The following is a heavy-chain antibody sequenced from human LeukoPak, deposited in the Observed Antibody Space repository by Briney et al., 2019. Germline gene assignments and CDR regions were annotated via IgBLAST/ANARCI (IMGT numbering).Heavy chain of an antibody. J-gene: IGHJ4*02. D-gene: IGHD2/OR15-2a*01. CDR2: IYSGGST. V-gene: IGHV3-66*01. CDR3: ARDWFHAIDY. Sequence: GGSLRLSCAVSGFTVSSNYMSWVRQAPGKGLEWVSVIYSGGSTYYADSVKGRFTISRDNFKNTLYLQMNSLRAEDTAVYYCARDWFHAIDYWGQGTLVTVSS. CDR1: GFTVSSNY.